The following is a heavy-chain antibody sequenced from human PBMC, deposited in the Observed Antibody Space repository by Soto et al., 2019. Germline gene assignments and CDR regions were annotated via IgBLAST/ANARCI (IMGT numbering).Heavy chain of an antibody. V-gene: IGHV4-39*01. CDR1: GDSISSRSYY. D-gene: IGHD2-21*02. CDR3: ARQRTSVVTQAYFDV. CDR2: IYYSGST. J-gene: IGHJ4*03. Sequence: PSETLSLTCTDPGDSISSRSYYWGWIRQPPGNELEWIGRIYYSGSTYTSPSLMSRVSMSIDTSKDQFSLKLKSVTAADTALYFCARQRTSVVTQAYFDVWGPGSLVTVSS.